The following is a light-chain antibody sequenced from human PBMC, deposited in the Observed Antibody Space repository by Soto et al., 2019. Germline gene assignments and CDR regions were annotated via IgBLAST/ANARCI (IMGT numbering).Light chain of an antibody. Sequence: DIQMTHSPSTLSASVGDIVTITCRASQSISSWLAWYQQKPGKAPKLLIYDASSLESGVPSRFSCSGSGTEYTLTISSLQPDDVATYYCQQYNSYSQLTFGGGTKVDIK. CDR2: DAS. CDR3: QQYNSYSQLT. V-gene: IGKV1-5*01. CDR1: QSISSW. J-gene: IGKJ4*01.